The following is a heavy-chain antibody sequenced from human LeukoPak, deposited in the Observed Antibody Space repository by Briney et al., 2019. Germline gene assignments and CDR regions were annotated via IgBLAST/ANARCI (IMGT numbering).Heavy chain of an antibody. J-gene: IGHJ4*02. CDR3: VRVSFGVDY. D-gene: IGHD3-10*01. CDR2: ISSSGSTI. CDR1: GFTFSSYE. V-gene: IGHV3-48*03. Sequence: SGGSLRLSCAASGFTFSSYEMNWVRQAPGKGLEWVSYISSSGSTIYYADSVKGRFTISRDNAKNSLYLQMNSLRAEDTAVYYCVRVSFGVDYWGQGTLVTVSS.